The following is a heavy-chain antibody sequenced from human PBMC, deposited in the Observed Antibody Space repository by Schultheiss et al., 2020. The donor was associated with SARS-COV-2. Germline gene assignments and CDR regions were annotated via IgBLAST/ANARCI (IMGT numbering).Heavy chain of an antibody. CDR3: ARDSVTMIVDY. J-gene: IGHJ4*02. Sequence: ASVKVSCKASGYTFTGYYIHWVRQAPGQGLEWMGWIDPNSGGTNYAQKFQGRVTMTTDTSTSTAYMELRSLRSDDTAVYYCARDSVTMIVDYWGQGTLVTVSS. V-gene: IGHV1-2*02. CDR1: GYTFTGYY. CDR2: IDPNSGGT. D-gene: IGHD3-22*01.